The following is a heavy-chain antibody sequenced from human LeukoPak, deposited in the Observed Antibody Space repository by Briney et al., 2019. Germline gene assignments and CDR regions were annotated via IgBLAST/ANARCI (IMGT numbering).Heavy chain of an antibody. CDR3: AKELWFGEYSFDY. CDR2: ISYDGSNK. V-gene: IGHV3-30*18. D-gene: IGHD3-10*01. Sequence: PGGSLRLSCAASGFTFSSYGMHWVRQAPGKGLEWVAVISYDGSNKYYADSVKGRFTISRDNSKNTLYLQMNSLRAENTAVYYSAKELWFGEYSFDYWGQGTLVTVSS. CDR1: GFTFSSYG. J-gene: IGHJ4*02.